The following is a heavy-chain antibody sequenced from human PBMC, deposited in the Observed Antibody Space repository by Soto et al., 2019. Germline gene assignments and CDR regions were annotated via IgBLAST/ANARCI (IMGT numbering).Heavy chain of an antibody. D-gene: IGHD3-22*01. Sequence: SVKVSCKASGGTFSSYAISWVRQAPGQGLEWMGGIIPIFGTANYAQKFQGRVTITADESTSTAYMELSSLRSEDTAVYYCARSDDSSGYLFDYWGQGTMATVSS. CDR2: IIPIFGTA. CDR1: GGTFSSYA. J-gene: IGHJ4*02. V-gene: IGHV1-69*13. CDR3: ARSDDSSGYLFDY.